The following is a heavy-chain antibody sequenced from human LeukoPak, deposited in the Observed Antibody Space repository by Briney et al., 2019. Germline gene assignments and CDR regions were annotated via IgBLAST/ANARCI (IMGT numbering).Heavy chain of an antibody. CDR2: INPSGGDT. CDR3: ARGAGKTYFDY. D-gene: IGHD1/OR15-1a*01. Sequence: ASVKVSCKASGYILSSYNMHWVRQAPGQGLEWLGIINPSGGDTKYAQKFQGRVTLTRDKSTSTVYMELSSLTSDDTAVYYCARGAGKTYFDYWGQGTLVTVSS. V-gene: IGHV1-46*01. J-gene: IGHJ4*02. CDR1: GYILSSYN.